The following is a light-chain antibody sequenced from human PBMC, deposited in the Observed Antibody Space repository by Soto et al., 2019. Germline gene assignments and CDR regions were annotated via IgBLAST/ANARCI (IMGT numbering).Light chain of an antibody. CDR3: EQSYSVPLT. Sequence: DIQMTQSPSSLSASVGDRVTITCRSSQNILTYLNWYQQRAGEAPRFLIYAASNLQDGVPSRFSGSESGREFTLTISSLQTEDFATYYWEQSYSVPLTVGQGTKLEMK. V-gene: IGKV1-39*01. CDR2: AAS. CDR1: QNILTY. J-gene: IGKJ2*01.